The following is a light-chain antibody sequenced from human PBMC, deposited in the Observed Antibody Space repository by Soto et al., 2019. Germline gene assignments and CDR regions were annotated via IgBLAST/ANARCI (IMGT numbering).Light chain of an antibody. J-gene: IGKJ4*01. V-gene: IGKV3-11*01. CDR1: QSVSSY. CDR2: DAS. CDR3: QQRSNWPST. Sequence: EIVLTQSPATLSLSPGERATLSCRASQSVSSYLAWYQQKPGQAPRLLIYDASNRATGIPARFSGSGSGTDFARTISSLEPEDFAVYYCQQRSNWPSTCGGGTKVEIK.